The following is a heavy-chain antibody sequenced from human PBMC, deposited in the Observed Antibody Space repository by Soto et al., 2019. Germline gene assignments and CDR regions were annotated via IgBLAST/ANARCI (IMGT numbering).Heavy chain of an antibody. Sequence: ASVKVSCKVSGYTLTELSMHWVRQAPGKGLEWMGGFDPEDGETIYAQKIQGRDNMTEDTSTDTAYMELSSLISEDTAVYYCATVYDILTGYDYWGQGTLVTVSS. CDR1: GYTLTELS. J-gene: IGHJ4*02. V-gene: IGHV1-24*01. D-gene: IGHD3-9*01. CDR3: ATVYDILTGYDY. CDR2: FDPEDGET.